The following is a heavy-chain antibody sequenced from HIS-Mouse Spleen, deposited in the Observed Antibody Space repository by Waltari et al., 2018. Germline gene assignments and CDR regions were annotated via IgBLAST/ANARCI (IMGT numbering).Heavy chain of an antibody. J-gene: IGHJ3*02. CDR1: GNPFTGYY. CDR3: ARGTNSSSWYDAFDI. D-gene: IGHD6-13*01. CDR2: INTTRGGT. Sequence: QVQLVQSGAGVKKPGASVTVSCKAYGNPFTGYYSPWVVRARGQGLEWRGRINTTRGGTNYEQNFKGRCTMTRETSISTAYMELSRLRSDDTAVYYCARGTNSSSWYDAFDIWGQGTMVTVSS. V-gene: IGHV1-2*02.